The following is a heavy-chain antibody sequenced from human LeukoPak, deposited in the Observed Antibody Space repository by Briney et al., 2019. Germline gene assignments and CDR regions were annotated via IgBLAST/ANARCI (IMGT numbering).Heavy chain of an antibody. V-gene: IGHV3-15*01. Sequence: KPGGSLRLSCAASGFTFTNAWMSWVRQAPGKGLEWVGRIKSKTDGGTTDYAAPLKGRFTISRDDSKNTLYLQLNSLKTEDTALYYCNTNDFWSGFYTGMDFQYWGQGTLVTVSS. D-gene: IGHD3-3*01. J-gene: IGHJ1*01. CDR2: IKSKTDGGTT. CDR3: NTNDFWSGFYTGMDFQY. CDR1: GFTFTNAW.